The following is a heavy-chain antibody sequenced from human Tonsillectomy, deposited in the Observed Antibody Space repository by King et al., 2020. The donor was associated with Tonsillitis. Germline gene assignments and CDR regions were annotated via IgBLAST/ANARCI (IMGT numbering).Heavy chain of an antibody. V-gene: IGHV3-23*04. CDR1: GFTFSSYA. CDR3: AKETGIAAAGLGAFDI. Sequence: VQLVESGGGLVQPGGSLRLSCAASGFTFSSYAMSWVRQAPGKGLEGVSAISGSGGSTYYADSVKGRFTISRDNSKNTLYLQMNSLRAEDTAVYYCAKETGIAAAGLGAFDIWGQGTMVTVSS. D-gene: IGHD6-13*01. J-gene: IGHJ3*02. CDR2: ISGSGGST.